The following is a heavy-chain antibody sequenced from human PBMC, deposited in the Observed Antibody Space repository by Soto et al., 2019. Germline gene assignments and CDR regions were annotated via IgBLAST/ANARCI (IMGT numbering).Heavy chain of an antibody. CDR2: ISGSGGST. CDR3: AVRTYSQAFAI. D-gene: IGHD2-15*01. V-gene: IGHV3-23*01. Sequence: GGSLRLSCAASGFTFSSYAMSWVRQAPGKGLEWVSAISGSGGSTYYADSVKGRFTISRDNSKNTLYLQMNSLRTEDTAVYYCAVRTYSQAFAIWGQGTMVTVSS. J-gene: IGHJ3*02. CDR1: GFTFSSYA.